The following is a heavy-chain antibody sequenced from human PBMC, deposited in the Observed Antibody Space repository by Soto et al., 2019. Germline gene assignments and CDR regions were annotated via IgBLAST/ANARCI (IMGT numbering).Heavy chain of an antibody. Sequence: ASVKVSCKASGYTFTSYGISWVRQAPGQGLEWMGWISAYNGNTNYAQKLQGRVTMTTDTSTSTAYMELRSLRSDDTAVYYCATGGAYRSPYYYYGMDVWGQGTTVTVSS. CDR3: ATGGAYRSPYYYYGMDV. J-gene: IGHJ6*02. V-gene: IGHV1-18*01. CDR1: GYTFTSYG. D-gene: IGHD3-16*01. CDR2: ISAYNGNT.